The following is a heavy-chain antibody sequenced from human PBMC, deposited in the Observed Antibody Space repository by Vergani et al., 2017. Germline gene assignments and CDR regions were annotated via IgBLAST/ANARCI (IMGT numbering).Heavy chain of an antibody. J-gene: IGHJ5*02. Sequence: QVQLVQSGAEVKKPGSSVKVSCKASGGTFSSYAISWVRQAPGQGLEWMGRIIPILGTANYAQKFQGTVTITADESTSTAYMELSSLRSEDTAVYYCARAAGYCSSTSCAYWFDPWGQGTLVTVSS. V-gene: IGHV1-69*11. D-gene: IGHD2-2*01. CDR1: GGTFSSYA. CDR3: ARAAGYCSSTSCAYWFDP. CDR2: IIPILGTA.